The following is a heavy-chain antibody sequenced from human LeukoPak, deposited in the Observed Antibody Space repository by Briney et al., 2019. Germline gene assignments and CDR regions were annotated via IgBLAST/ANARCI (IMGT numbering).Heavy chain of an antibody. Sequence: APVKVSCKASGYTFTSYYMHWVRQAPGQGLEWMGIINPSGGSTSYAQKFQGRVTMNRDTSTSTVYMELNSLRSEDTAVYYCARDTKLDVDTAMVPDYWGQGTLVTVSS. CDR1: GYTFTSYY. D-gene: IGHD5-18*01. CDR2: INPSGGST. V-gene: IGHV1-46*01. J-gene: IGHJ4*02. CDR3: ARDTKLDVDTAMVPDY.